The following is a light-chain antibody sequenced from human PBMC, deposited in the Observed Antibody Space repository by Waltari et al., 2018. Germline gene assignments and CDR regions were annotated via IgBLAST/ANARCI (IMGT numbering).Light chain of an antibody. CDR3: QQFGTSLYS. Sequence: EIVLTQSPGTLSLSPGERATLSCRASESVYSSSLAWYQQKPGQAPRLLIYGASSRATGIPDRFTGSGSGTDFTLTISRLEREDFAVYYCQQFGTSLYSFGQGTRLEIK. CDR2: GAS. CDR1: ESVYSSS. J-gene: IGKJ2*03. V-gene: IGKV3-20*01.